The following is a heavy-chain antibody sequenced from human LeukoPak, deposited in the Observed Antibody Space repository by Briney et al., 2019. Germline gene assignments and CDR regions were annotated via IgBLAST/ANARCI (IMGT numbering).Heavy chain of an antibody. Sequence: GGSLRLSCAASGFTFSSYGMHWVRQAPGKGLEWVAFIRYDGSNKYYADSVKGRFTISRDNSKNTLYLQMNSLRAEDTAVYYCAKFQYYYDSSGYYPLDYWGQGTLVTVSS. J-gene: IGHJ4*02. CDR1: GFTFSSYG. CDR2: IRYDGSNK. V-gene: IGHV3-30*02. D-gene: IGHD3-22*01. CDR3: AKFQYYYDSSGYYPLDY.